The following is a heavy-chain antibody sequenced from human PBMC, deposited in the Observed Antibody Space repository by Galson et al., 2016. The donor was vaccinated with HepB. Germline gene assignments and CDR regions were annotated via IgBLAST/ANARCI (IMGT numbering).Heavy chain of an antibody. J-gene: IGHJ4*02. Sequence: SLRLSCAASGFTFSRLWMSWVRQAPGKGLEWVANIKQDGSEIHYVDSVKDRFTISRDNAKNSLYLQMNSLRVEDTAVYYCAMVEQQVVDKGRYWGQGTLVTVSS. CDR3: AMVEQQVVDKGRY. CDR1: GFTFSRLW. CDR2: IKQDGSEI. D-gene: IGHD6-13*01. V-gene: IGHV3-7*04.